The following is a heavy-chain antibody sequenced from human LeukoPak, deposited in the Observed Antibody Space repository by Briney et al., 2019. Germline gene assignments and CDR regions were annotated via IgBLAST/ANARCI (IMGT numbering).Heavy chain of an antibody. Sequence: GGSLRLSCAASGFSFSTYWMHWVRQAPGKGLVWVSRIDNGGTTTLYADSVRGRFTISRDNAKNTLYLQMNSLRAEDTAIYFCARVRSDHSSSSPLDYWGQGTPVTVSS. CDR2: IDNGGTTT. V-gene: IGHV3-74*01. CDR3: ARVRSDHSSSSPLDY. CDR1: GFSFSTYW. D-gene: IGHD6-6*01. J-gene: IGHJ4*02.